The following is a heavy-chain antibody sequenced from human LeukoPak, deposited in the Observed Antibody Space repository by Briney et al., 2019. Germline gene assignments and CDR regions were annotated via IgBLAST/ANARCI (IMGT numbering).Heavy chain of an antibody. J-gene: IGHJ6*04. CDR3: ARGGYYYGSGSV. CDR2: INHSGST. D-gene: IGHD3-10*01. V-gene: IGHV4-34*01. Sequence: SETLSLTCAVYGGSFSGYYWSWIRQPPGKGLEWIGEINHSGSTNYNPSLKSRVTISVDTSKNQFSLKLSSVTAADTAVYYCARGGYYYGSGSVWGKGTTVTVSS. CDR1: GGSFSGYY.